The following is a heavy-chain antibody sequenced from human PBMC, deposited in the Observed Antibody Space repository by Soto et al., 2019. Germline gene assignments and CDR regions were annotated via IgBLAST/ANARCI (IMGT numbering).Heavy chain of an antibody. V-gene: IGHV4-39*01. Sequence: QLQLQESGPGLVKPSETLSLTCTVSGGSISSSSYYWGWIRQPPGKGLEWIGSIYYSGSTYYNPSLKSLVKISVNTSKNQFSLKLSSVTAADTAVYYCAKDYGDSSYYFDYWGQGTLVTVSS. J-gene: IGHJ4*02. D-gene: IGHD4-17*01. CDR3: AKDYGDSSYYFDY. CDR2: IYYSGST. CDR1: GGSISSSSYY.